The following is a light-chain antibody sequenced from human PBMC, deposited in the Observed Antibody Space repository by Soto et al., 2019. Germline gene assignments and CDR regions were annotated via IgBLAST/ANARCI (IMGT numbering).Light chain of an antibody. V-gene: IGKV3-20*01. J-gene: IGKJ1*01. CDR1: QSVRSSY. Sequence: EIVLTQSPGTLSLSPGERATLSCRASQSVRSSYLAWYQQKPGQAPRLLIYGASSRATGIPDRFSGSGSGTDFTLTISRLEPEYFAVYYCQQYGSSRTFGHGTKVEIK. CDR2: GAS. CDR3: QQYGSSRT.